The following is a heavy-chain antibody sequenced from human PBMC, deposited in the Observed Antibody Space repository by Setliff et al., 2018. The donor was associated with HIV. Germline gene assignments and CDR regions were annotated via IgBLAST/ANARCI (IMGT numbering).Heavy chain of an antibody. CDR1: GYTFTSYA. D-gene: IGHD2-2*01. CDR2: INAGNGNT. CDR3: ARLKSYASSPSSDY. J-gene: IGHJ4*02. Sequence: VSVKVSCKASGYTFTSYAMHWVRQAPGQRLEWMGWINAGNGNTKYSQKFQGRFTLSRDDSKNTAYLQMNSLRTEDTALYYCARLKSYASSPSSDYWGQGTLVTVSS. V-gene: IGHV1-3*01.